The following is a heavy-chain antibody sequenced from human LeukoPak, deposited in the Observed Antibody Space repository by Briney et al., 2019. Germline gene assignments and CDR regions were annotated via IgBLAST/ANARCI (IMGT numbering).Heavy chain of an antibody. V-gene: IGHV3-23*01. J-gene: IGHJ6*03. D-gene: IGHD3-9*01. CDR2: ISGSGGST. Sequence: GGTLRLSCAASGFTFSSFGMSWVRQAPGKGLEWVSAISGSGGSTYYADSVKGRFTTSRDNSKNTLYLQMNSLRAEDTAVYYCAKCILTGYYKGYMDVWGKGTTVTISS. CDR1: GFTFSSFG. CDR3: AKCILTGYYKGYMDV.